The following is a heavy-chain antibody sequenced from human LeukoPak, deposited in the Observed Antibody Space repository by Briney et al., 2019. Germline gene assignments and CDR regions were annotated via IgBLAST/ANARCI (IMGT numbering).Heavy chain of an antibody. CDR2: ISYDGSNK. D-gene: IGHD3-10*01. V-gene: IGHV3-30*18. J-gene: IGHJ4*02. Sequence: GRSLRLSCAASGFTFSSYGMHWVRQAPGKGLEWVAVISYDGSNKYYADSVKGRFTISRDNSKNTLYLQMNSLRAEDTAVYYCAKDKSGGYDYWGLGTLVTVSS. CDR1: GFTFSSYG. CDR3: AKDKSGGYDY.